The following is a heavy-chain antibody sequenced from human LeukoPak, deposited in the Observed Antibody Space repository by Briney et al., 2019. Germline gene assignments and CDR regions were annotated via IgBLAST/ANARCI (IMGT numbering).Heavy chain of an antibody. J-gene: IGHJ4*02. CDR1: GFTFSSYS. Sequence: GQSLRLSCAASGFTFSSYSINWVRQAPGKGLEWVSYISSSSTISYADSVKGRFTISRDNANNSLYLQMNSLRDEDTAVYYCARGGTSSSLAYWGQGTLVTVSS. V-gene: IGHV3-48*02. D-gene: IGHD4-23*01. CDR3: ARGGTSSSLAY. CDR2: ISSSSTI.